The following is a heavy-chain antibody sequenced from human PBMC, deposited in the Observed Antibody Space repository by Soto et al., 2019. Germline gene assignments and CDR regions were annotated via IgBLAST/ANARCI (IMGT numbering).Heavy chain of an antibody. D-gene: IGHD6-19*01. Sequence: QMQLVESGGGVVQPGGSLRLSCAASGFTFNYYPMHWVRQAPGKGLEWVAVVSFDGSNKYYADSVKGRFTISKDNSKNTLYLQMNSLRHEDTAVYYCARLPGPLVAVLYIYPLDGREAMSDVDVWGQGTTVTVSS. V-gene: IGHV3-30-3*01. CDR3: ARLPGPLVAVLYIYPLDGREAMSDVDV. CDR2: VSFDGSNK. J-gene: IGHJ6*02. CDR1: GFTFNYYP.